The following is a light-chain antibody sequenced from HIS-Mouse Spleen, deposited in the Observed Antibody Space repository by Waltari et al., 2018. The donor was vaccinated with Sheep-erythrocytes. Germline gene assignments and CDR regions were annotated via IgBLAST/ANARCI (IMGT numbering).Light chain of an antibody. V-gene: IGKV3-11*01. CDR3: QQRSNWPPT. J-gene: IGKJ1*01. CDR1: QSVSRY. Sequence: EIVLTQSPATLSLSPGERATLPCRASQSVSRYLAWYQQKPGQAPRLLIYDASNRATGIPARFSGSGSGTDFTLTISSLEPEDFAVYYCQQRSNWPPTFGQGTKVEIK. CDR2: DAS.